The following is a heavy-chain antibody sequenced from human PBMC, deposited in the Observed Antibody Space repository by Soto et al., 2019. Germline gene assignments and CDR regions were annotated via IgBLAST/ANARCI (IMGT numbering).Heavy chain of an antibody. D-gene: IGHD1-26*01. CDR2: IYHSGST. Sequence: SETLSLTCTVSGGSFSSGGYSWSWIRQPPGKGLEWIGYIYHSGSTYYNPSLKSRVTISVDTSKNQFSLKLSSVTAADTAVYYCARGLYSGSFFDYWGQGTLVTVSS. V-gene: IGHV4-30-2*01. CDR3: ARGLYSGSFFDY. J-gene: IGHJ4*02. CDR1: GGSFSSGGYS.